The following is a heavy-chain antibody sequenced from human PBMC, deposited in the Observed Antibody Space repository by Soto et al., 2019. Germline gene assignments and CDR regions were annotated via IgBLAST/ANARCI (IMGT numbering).Heavy chain of an antibody. CDR3: ARETYSSSWYGRVFDY. J-gene: IGHJ4*02. D-gene: IGHD6-13*01. Sequence: PSETLSLTCTVSGGSISSGDYYWSWIRQPPGKGLEWIGYIYYSGSTYYNPSLKSRVTISVDTSKNQFSLKLSSVTAADTAVYYCARETYSSSWYGRVFDYWGQGTLVTVSS. CDR1: GGSISSGDYY. CDR2: IYYSGST. V-gene: IGHV4-30-4*01.